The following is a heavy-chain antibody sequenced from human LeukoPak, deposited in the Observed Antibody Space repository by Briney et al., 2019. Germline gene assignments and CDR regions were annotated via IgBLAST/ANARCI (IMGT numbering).Heavy chain of an antibody. Sequence: GRSLRLSCAASGFTFSSYAMHWVRQAPGKGLEWVAVISYDGSNKYYADSVKGRFTISRDNSKNTLYLQMNSLRAEDTAVYYCARDRAYCDYRDAFDIWGQGTMVTVSS. J-gene: IGHJ3*02. CDR1: GFTFSSYA. CDR3: ARDRAYCDYRDAFDI. CDR2: ISYDGSNK. D-gene: IGHD4-17*01. V-gene: IGHV3-30*04.